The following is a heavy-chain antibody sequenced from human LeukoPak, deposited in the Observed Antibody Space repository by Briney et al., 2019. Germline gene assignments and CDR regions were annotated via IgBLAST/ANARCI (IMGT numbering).Heavy chain of an antibody. CDR1: GFTFSSYG. Sequence: GGSRRLSCAASGFTFSSYGMHWVRQAPGKGLEWVAYIRYHGSNINYADSVKGRFTISRDNSKDTLFLQMSSLRAEDTAVYYCAKVLTGYCGSTSCPFDSWGQGTLVTVSS. CDR2: IRYHGSNI. J-gene: IGHJ4*02. D-gene: IGHD2-2*01. CDR3: AKVLTGYCGSTSCPFDS. V-gene: IGHV3-30*02.